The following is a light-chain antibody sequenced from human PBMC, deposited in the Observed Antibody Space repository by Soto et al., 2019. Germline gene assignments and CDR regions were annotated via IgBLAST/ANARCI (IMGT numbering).Light chain of an antibody. CDR2: GVV. V-gene: IGLV2-11*01. CDR1: GTDVVAYNY. J-gene: IGLJ1*01. CDR3: CSYEGGYNYL. Sequence: QSALTQPRSVSGTPGQSVTISCTGTGTDVVAYNYVSWYQQHPGRPPELLIDGVVGWPSGLTDRFSGSKSGNTASLTISGLQAEDEADSFCCSYEGGYNYLFGTGTKVTVL.